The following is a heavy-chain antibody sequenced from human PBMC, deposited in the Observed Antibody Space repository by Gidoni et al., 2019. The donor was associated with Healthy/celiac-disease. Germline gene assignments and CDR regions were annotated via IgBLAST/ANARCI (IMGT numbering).Heavy chain of an antibody. D-gene: IGHD6-13*01. CDR1: GYTFTGYY. Sequence: QVQLVQSGAEVKKPGASVKVSCKASGYTFTGYYMHWVRQAPGQGLEWMGWINPNSGGTNYAQKFQGRVTMTRDTSISTAYMELSRLRSDDTAVYYCARVRNIAAAVYDYYGMDVWGQGTTVTVSS. CDR2: INPNSGGT. V-gene: IGHV1-2*02. J-gene: IGHJ6*02. CDR3: ARVRNIAAAVYDYYGMDV.